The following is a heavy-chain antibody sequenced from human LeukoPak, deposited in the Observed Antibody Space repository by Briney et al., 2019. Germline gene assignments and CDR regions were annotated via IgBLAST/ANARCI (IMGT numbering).Heavy chain of an antibody. CDR3: AKGYCSGGSCAHFDY. D-gene: IGHD2-15*01. Sequence: GRSLRLSCAASGFTFSSYGMHWVRQAPGKGLEWVALIWYDGSDKYYADSVKGRFTISRDNSKNTPYLQMNSLRAEDTAVYYCAKGYCSGGSCAHFDYWGQGTLVTVSS. V-gene: IGHV3-33*06. J-gene: IGHJ4*02. CDR1: GFTFSSYG. CDR2: IWYDGSDK.